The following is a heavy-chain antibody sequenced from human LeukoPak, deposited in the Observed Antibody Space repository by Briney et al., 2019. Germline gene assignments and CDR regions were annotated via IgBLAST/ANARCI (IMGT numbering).Heavy chain of an antibody. CDR1: GGSISSGGYY. Sequence: SQTLSLTCTVSGGSISSGGYYWSWIRQPPGKGLEWIGYIYHSGSTYYNPSLKSRVTISVDRSKNQFSLKPSSVTAADTAVYYCARGRPVAGRHFDYWGQGTLVTVSS. CDR2: IYHSGST. J-gene: IGHJ4*02. V-gene: IGHV4-30-2*01. D-gene: IGHD6-19*01. CDR3: ARGRPVAGRHFDY.